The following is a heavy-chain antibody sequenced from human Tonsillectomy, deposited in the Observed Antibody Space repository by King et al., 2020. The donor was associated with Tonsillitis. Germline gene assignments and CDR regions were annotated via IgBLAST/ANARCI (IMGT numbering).Heavy chain of an antibody. V-gene: IGHV3-48*01. CDR2: ISSSTSTI. CDR3: ARVMWELPIIDY. J-gene: IGHJ4*02. CDR1: GFTFSGFS. D-gene: IGHD1-26*01. Sequence: VQLVESGGGLVQPGGSLRLSCAASGFTFSGFSMNWVRQGPGKGLEWGSYISSSTSTIYYADSVKGRFTISRDNAKNSLYLQMNSLRAEDTAVYYCARVMWELPIIDYWGQGTLVTVSS.